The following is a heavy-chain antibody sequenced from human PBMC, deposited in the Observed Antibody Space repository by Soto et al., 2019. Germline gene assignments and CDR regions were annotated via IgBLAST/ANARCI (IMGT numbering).Heavy chain of an antibody. CDR1: GFTFSSYA. Sequence: QVQLVESGGGVVQPGRSLRLSCAASGFTFSSYAMHWVRQAPGKGLEWVAVISYDGSNKYYADSVKGRFTISRDNSKNTLYLQMNSLRAEDTAVYYCARDFDLGSNYYYSYGMDVWGEGTTVTVCS. D-gene: IGHD1-26*01. V-gene: IGHV3-30-3*01. CDR2: ISYDGSNK. J-gene: IGHJ6*04. CDR3: ARDFDLGSNYYYSYGMDV.